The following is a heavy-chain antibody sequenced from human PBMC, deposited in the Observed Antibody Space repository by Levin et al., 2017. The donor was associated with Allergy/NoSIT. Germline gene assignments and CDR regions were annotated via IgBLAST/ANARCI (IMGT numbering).Heavy chain of an antibody. V-gene: IGHV4-59*01. CDR2: IYYSGST. D-gene: IGHD2-15*01. J-gene: IGHJ3*02. CDR1: GGSISSYY. CDR3: ARERCSGGSCVDAFDI. Sequence: PSETLSLTCTVSGGSISSYYWSWIRQPPGKGLEWIGYIYYSGSTNYNPSLKSRVTISVDTSKNQFSLKLSSVTAADTAVYYCARERCSGGSCVDAFDIWGQGTMVTVSS.